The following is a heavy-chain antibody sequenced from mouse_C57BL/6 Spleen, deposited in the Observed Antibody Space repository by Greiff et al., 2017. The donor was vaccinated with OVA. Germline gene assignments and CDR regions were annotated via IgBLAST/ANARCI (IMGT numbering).Heavy chain of an antibody. Sequence: EVKLMESGGGLVQPGGSLKLSCAASGFTFSDYGMAWVRQAPRKGPEWVAFISNLAYSIYYADTVTGRFTISRENDKNTLYLEMSSRRTEDTAMYYCARHGGNSFDYWGQGTTLTVSS. V-gene: IGHV5-15*01. J-gene: IGHJ2*01. CDR1: GFTFSDYG. CDR3: ARHGGNSFDY. CDR2: ISNLAYSI.